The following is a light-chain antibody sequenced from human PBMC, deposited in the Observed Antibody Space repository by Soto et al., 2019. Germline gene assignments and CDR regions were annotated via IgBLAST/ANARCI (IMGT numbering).Light chain of an antibody. CDR1: QGISSA. V-gene: IGKV1-13*02. Sequence: AIQLTQSPSSLSASVGDRATITCRASQGISSALAWYQQKPWKAPKLLIYDASSLESGVPSRFSGSGSGTEFTLTISSLQPDDFATYYCQQYNSYSGTFGQGTKVDIK. CDR3: QQYNSYSGT. J-gene: IGKJ1*01. CDR2: DAS.